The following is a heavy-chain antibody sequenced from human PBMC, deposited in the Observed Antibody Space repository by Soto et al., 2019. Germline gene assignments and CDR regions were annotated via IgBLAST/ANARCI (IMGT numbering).Heavy chain of an antibody. J-gene: IGHJ4*02. CDR2: ISSSGGST. CDR3: AKVIAASGTDY. V-gene: IGHV3-23*04. D-gene: IGHD6-13*01. Sequence: EVQLVESGGGLVQPGGSLRLSCAASGFTFSSYEMNWVRQAPGKGLEWVSYISSSGGSTYYADSVKGRFTISRDNSKNTLYLQMNSLRAEDTALYYCAKVIAASGTDYWGQGTLVTVSS. CDR1: GFTFSSYE.